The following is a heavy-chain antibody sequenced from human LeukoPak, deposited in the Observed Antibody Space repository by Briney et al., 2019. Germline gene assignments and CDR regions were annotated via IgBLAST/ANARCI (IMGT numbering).Heavy chain of an antibody. CDR2: INHSGST. V-gene: IGHV4-34*01. J-gene: IGHJ3*02. CDR1: GGSISSYY. CDR3: ARGPHTILHYYDSTRRAFDI. Sequence: SETLSLTCTVSGGSISSYYWSWIRQPPGKGLEWIGEINHSGSTNYNPSLKSRVTISVDTSKNQFSLKLSSVTAADTAVYYCARGPHTILHYYDSTRRAFDIWGQGTMVTVSS. D-gene: IGHD3-22*01.